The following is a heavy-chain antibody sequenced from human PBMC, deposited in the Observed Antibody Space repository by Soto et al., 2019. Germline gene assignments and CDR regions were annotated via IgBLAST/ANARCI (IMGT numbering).Heavy chain of an antibody. Sequence: SDTLSLTCTVSGGSISGYYWGWIGQPPGKGVEWIGYIYYSGITNYNPSLKSRVTISVDTSNNQFSLKQSSVTTPDTAVYYCARHYDSWSGDYTLDYWGQGTLVTVSS. V-gene: IGHV4-59*13. CDR2: IYYSGIT. CDR1: GGSISGYY. D-gene: IGHD3-3*01. J-gene: IGHJ4*01. CDR3: ARHYDSWSGDYTLDY.